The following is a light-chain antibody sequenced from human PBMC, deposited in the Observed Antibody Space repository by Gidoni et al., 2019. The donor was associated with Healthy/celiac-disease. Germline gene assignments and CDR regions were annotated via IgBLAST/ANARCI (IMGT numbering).Light chain of an antibody. CDR1: QSVLYSSNNKNY. J-gene: IGKJ2*02. Sequence: DIVMTQSPDSLAVSLGERATINYKSSQSVLYSSNNKNYLAWYQQKPGQPPKLLLYWASTRESGVPDRFSGSGSGTDFTLTISSLQAEDVAVYYCQQYYSTPRIFGQGTKLEIK. CDR3: QQYYSTPRI. CDR2: WAS. V-gene: IGKV4-1*01.